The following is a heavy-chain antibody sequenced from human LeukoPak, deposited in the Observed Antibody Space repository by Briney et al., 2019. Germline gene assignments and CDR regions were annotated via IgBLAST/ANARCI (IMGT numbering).Heavy chain of an antibody. CDR2: IKTKTDGGTT. Sequence: GGSLRLSCAASGFTFSSAWMSWVRQAPGQGLEWLGRIKTKTDGGTTDYAAPVKARFTISRDDSKDTLYLQMNSLKSDDTAVYNCANIFGGNSHRSDYWGQGTLVTVSS. J-gene: IGHJ4*02. D-gene: IGHD4-23*01. V-gene: IGHV3-15*01. CDR1: GFTFSSAW. CDR3: ANIFGGNSHRSDY.